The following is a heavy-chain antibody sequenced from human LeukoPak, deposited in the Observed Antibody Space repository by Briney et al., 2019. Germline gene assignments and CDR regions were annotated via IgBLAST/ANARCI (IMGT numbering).Heavy chain of an antibody. CDR1: GFTFSSYG. J-gene: IGHJ1*01. Sequence: GVSLRLSCAASGFTFSSYGMHWVRQGPGKGLEWVAVPSYDGKKQFYADSVQGRFTISRDNSKNTLYLQMNSLRPEDTALYSCATDESTRCNGDYPLDHWGRGTLVTVSS. CDR2: PSYDGKKQ. V-gene: IGHV3-30*03. D-gene: IGHD4-17*01. CDR3: ATDESTRCNGDYPLDH.